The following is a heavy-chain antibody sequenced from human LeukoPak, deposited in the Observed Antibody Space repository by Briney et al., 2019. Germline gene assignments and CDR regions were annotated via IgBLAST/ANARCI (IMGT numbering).Heavy chain of an antibody. Sequence: GGSLRLSCAASGFTFSSYSMNWVRQAPGKGLEWVSAISGSGGSTYYADSVKGRFTISRDNSKNTLYLQMNSLRAEDTAVYYCAKSHPGYCSSTSCQKAPSGYWGQGTLVTVSS. J-gene: IGHJ4*02. CDR3: AKSHPGYCSSTSCQKAPSGY. V-gene: IGHV3-23*01. D-gene: IGHD2-2*01. CDR1: GFTFSSYS. CDR2: ISGSGGST.